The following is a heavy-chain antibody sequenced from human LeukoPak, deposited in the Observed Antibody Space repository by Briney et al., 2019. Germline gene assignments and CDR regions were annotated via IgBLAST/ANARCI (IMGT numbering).Heavy chain of an antibody. CDR3: ARVDTAMVLDY. D-gene: IGHD5-18*01. CDR2: IIPIFGTA. V-gene: IGHV1-69*13. J-gene: IGHJ4*02. CDR1: GGTFSSYA. Sequence: GASVKVSCKASGGTFSSYAISWVRQAPGQGLEWMGGIIPIFGTANYAQKFQGRVTNTADESTSTAYMELSSLRSEDTAVYYCARVDTAMVLDYWGQGTLVTVSS.